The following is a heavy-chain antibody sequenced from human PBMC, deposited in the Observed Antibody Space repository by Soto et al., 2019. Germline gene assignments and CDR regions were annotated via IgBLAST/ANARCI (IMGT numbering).Heavy chain of an antibody. V-gene: IGHV4-39*01. D-gene: IGHD3-16*02. CDR2: IYYSGST. CDR1: GGSISRGTYY. Sequence: PETLRHSYTVSGGSISRGTYYGCCIRQDQKKGLEWIGSIYYSGSTYYNPSLKSRVTISVDTSKNQFSLKLSSVTAADTAVYYCARVTFGGVIVKGSYYYYYYMDVWGKGTTVT. J-gene: IGHJ6*03. CDR3: ARVTFGGVIVKGSYYYYYYMDV.